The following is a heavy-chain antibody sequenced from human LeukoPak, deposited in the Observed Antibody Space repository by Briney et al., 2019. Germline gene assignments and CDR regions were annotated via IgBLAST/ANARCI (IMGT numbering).Heavy chain of an antibody. D-gene: IGHD3-16*02. CDR1: GGSISSGRYY. CDR3: ARESAYDYVWGSYPKNYFDY. CDR2: IYTSGST. J-gene: IGHJ4*02. V-gene: IGHV4-61*02. Sequence: SQTLSFTCTVSGGSISSGRYYWSWIRQPGGKGLEWIVRIYTSGSTNYNPSLKSRVTISVDTSKNQFSLKLSSVTAAETAMYYCARESAYDYVWGSYPKNYFDYWGQGTLVTVSS.